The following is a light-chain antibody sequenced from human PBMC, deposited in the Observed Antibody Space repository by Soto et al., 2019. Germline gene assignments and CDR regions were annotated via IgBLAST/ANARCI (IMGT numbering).Light chain of an antibody. V-gene: IGLV2-8*01. CDR2: EVS. Sequence: QSALTQPPSASGSPGQSVTISCTGTSSDVGGYNYVSWYQQHPGKAPKLMIYEVSKRPSGVPDRFSGSKSGNTASLTVSGLPAEDEAYYYCSSYAGSNNLVFGGGTKLTVL. CDR1: SSDVGGYNY. J-gene: IGLJ2*01. CDR3: SSYAGSNNLV.